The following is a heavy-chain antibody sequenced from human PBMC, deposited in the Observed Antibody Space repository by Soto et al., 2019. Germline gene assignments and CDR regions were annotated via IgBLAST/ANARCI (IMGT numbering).Heavy chain of an antibody. Sequence: SETLSLTCTVSGGSISSSSYYWGWIRQPPGKGLEWIGSIYHSGSTYYNPSLKSRVTISVDRSKNQFSLKLSSATAADTAVYYCARGLGPWGQGTLVTVSS. J-gene: IGHJ5*02. D-gene: IGHD3-10*01. CDR3: ARGLGP. CDR1: GGSISSSSYY. CDR2: IYHSGST. V-gene: IGHV4-39*07.